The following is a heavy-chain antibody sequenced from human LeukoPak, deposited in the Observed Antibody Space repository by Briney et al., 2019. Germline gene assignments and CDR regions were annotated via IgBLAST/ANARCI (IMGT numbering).Heavy chain of an antibody. J-gene: IGHJ6*03. CDR3: ARESSGWINYYYYYMDV. V-gene: IGHV3-20*04. Sequence: GGSLRLSCAASEFTFSSYWMIWVRQAPGKGLEWVSGINWNGGSTGYADSVKGRFTISRDNAKNSLYLQMNSLRAEGTALYYCARESSGWINYYYYYMDVWGKRTTVTVSS. CDR1: EFTFSSYW. D-gene: IGHD6-19*01. CDR2: INWNGGST.